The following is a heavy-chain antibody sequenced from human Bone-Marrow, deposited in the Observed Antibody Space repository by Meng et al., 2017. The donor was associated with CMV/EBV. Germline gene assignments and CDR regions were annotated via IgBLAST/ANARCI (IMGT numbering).Heavy chain of an antibody. CDR3: ARGMGYSGWYYFDY. V-gene: IGHV1-18*04. D-gene: IGHD6-19*01. Sequence: ASVKVSCKASGYTFTGYYMHWVRQAPGQGLEWMGWISAYNGNTNYAQKLQGRVTMTTDTSTSTAYMELRSLRSDDTAVYCCARGMGYSGWYYFDYWGQGTLVTVSS. J-gene: IGHJ4*02. CDR1: GYTFTGYY. CDR2: ISAYNGNT.